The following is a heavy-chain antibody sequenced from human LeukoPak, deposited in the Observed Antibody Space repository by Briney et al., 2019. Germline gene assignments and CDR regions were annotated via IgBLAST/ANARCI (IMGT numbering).Heavy chain of an antibody. CDR3: AKDPYYDILTGSDY. J-gene: IGHJ4*02. V-gene: IGHV3-23*01. Sequence: PGGSLRLSCAASGFTFSSYAMSWVRQAPGKELEWVSAISGSGGSTYYADSVKGRFTISRDNSKNTLYLQMNSLRAEDTAVYYCAKDPYYDILTGSDYWGQGTLVTVSS. CDR2: ISGSGGST. CDR1: GFTFSSYA. D-gene: IGHD3-9*01.